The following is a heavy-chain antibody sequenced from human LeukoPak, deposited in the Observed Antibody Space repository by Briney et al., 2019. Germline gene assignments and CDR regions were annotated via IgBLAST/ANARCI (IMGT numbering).Heavy chain of an antibody. Sequence: SETLSLTCAVYGGSFSGYYWSWIRQPPGKGLEWSGEINHSGSTNYNPSLKSRVTISVDTSKNQFSLKLSSVTAADTAVYYCASRRITIFGVAAANDYWGQGTLVTVSS. V-gene: IGHV4-34*01. CDR3: ASRRITIFGVAAANDY. D-gene: IGHD3-3*01. CDR1: GGSFSGYY. CDR2: INHSGST. J-gene: IGHJ4*02.